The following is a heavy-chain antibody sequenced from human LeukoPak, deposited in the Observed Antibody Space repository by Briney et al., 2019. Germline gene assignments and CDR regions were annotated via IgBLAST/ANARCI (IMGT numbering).Heavy chain of an antibody. J-gene: IGHJ6*03. D-gene: IGHD2-15*01. V-gene: IGHV3-7*01. Sequence: PGGSLRLSCAASGFTFSTYWMSWVRQAPGKGLEWVANIKQDGSEKYYVDSVKGRFTTSRDNAKRSLYLQMKSLRAEDTAVYYCARANDIVVAVAAIRSHYYYMDVWGKGTTVTVSS. CDR2: IKQDGSEK. CDR3: ARANDIVVAVAAIRSHYYYMDV. CDR1: GFTFSTYW.